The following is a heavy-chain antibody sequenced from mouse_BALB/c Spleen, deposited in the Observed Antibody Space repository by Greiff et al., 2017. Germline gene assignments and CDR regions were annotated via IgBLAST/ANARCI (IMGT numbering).Heavy chain of an antibody. CDR1: GFTFTDYY. J-gene: IGHJ2*01. Sequence: EVMLVESGGGLVQPGGSLRLSCATSGFTFTDYYMSWVRQPPGKALEWLGFIRNKANGYTTEYSASVKGRFTISRDNSQSILYLQMNTLRAEDSATYYCARVLGRAFDYWGQGTTLTVSS. CDR3: ARVLGRAFDY. V-gene: IGHV7-3*02. CDR2: IRNKANGYTT. D-gene: IGHD4-1*01.